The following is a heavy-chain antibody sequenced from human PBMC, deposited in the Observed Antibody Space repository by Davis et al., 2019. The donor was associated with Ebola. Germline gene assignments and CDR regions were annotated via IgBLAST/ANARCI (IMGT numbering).Heavy chain of an antibody. V-gene: IGHV3-9*01. CDR3: AKGTNYDSSGWRGGAFDI. Sequence: SLKISCAASGFTFDDYAMHWVRQAPGKGLEWVSGITWNSGSIGYADSVKGRFTISRDNAKNSLYLQMNSLRPEDTALYYCAKGTNYDSSGWRGGAFDIWGQGTMVTVSS. CDR1: GFTFDDYA. D-gene: IGHD3-22*01. CDR2: ITWNSGSI. J-gene: IGHJ3*02.